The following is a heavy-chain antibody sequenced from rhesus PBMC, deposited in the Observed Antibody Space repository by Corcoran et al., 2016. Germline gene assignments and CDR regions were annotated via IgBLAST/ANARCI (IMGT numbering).Heavy chain of an antibody. CDR3: ARSFGSGAPTPLDY. CDR1: VGSISSRY. Sequence: QLQLQASGPGLVKPSETLSVTCAVSVGSISSRYLSWLRHAPGKGLEWMGNIYGIGRSTNYNPPLKSRVTLSVDTSKNQLSLKLSSVTAADTAVYYCARSFGSGAPTPLDYWGQGVLVTVSS. CDR2: IYGIGRST. D-gene: IGHD2-21*01. V-gene: IGHV4-169*01. J-gene: IGHJ4*01.